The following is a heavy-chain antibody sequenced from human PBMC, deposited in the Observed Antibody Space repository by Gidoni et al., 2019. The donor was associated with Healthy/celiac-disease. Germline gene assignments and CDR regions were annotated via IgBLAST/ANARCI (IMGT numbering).Heavy chain of an antibody. CDR2: ISSSSSYI. CDR1: GFTCRRYS. J-gene: IGHJ4*02. V-gene: IGHV3-21*01. D-gene: IGHD3-22*01. Sequence: EVQLVESGGGLVKHGGSLRLSCAASGFTCRRYSMNWVRQAPGKGLDWFSSISSSSSYIYYADSVKGRFTISRDNAKNSLYLQMNSLRAEDTAVYYCARRPNYDSSGYDFDYWGQGTLVTVSS. CDR3: ARRPNYDSSGYDFDY.